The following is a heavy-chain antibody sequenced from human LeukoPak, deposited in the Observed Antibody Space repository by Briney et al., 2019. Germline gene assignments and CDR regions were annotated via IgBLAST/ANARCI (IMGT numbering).Heavy chain of an antibody. D-gene: IGHD3-9*01. CDR3: ARGHYDVLAASYKWTPDY. Sequence: GGSLRVSCAASGFTFITFNMNWVRQARGKGLEWVSSITSGGDYIYDADSVKGRFTTSRDNAKNSLSLQLNSLRVEDTAVYYCARGHYDVLAASYKWTPDYWGQGTLVTVSS. V-gene: IGHV3-21*01. CDR2: ITSGGDYI. J-gene: IGHJ4*02. CDR1: GFTFITFN.